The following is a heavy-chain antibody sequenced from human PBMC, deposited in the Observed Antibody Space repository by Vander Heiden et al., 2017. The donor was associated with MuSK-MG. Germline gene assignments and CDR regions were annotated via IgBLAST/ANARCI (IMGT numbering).Heavy chain of an antibody. D-gene: IGHD2-8*01. CDR2: IIPILGIA. CDR3: ARDTGNCTNGVCYTGFDP. V-gene: IGHV1-69*10. J-gene: IGHJ5*02. Sequence: QVQLVQSGAEVKKPGSSVKVSCKASGGTFSSYAISWVRQAPGQGLEWMGGIIPILGIANYAQKFQDRVTITADKSTSTAYMELSSLRSEDTAVYYCARDTGNCTNGVCYTGFDPWGQGTLVTVSS. CDR1: GGTFSSYA.